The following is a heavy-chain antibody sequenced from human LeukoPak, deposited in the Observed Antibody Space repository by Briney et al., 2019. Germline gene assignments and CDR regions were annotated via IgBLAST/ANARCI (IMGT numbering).Heavy chain of an antibody. J-gene: IGHJ3*02. D-gene: IGHD5-24*01. CDR3: ASGHTTNNKGTRWLQLGAFDI. CDR1: GDSIGSGSYY. CDR2: IYGRGRT. Sequence: PSETLSLTCTVSGDSIGSGSYYWSWIRQPAGKGLEWIGRIYGRGRTNYNLSLKSRVTISVDTSKNQFSLRLSSVTAADTAVYYCASGHTTNNKGTRWLQLGAFDIWGQGTMVTVSS. V-gene: IGHV4-61*02.